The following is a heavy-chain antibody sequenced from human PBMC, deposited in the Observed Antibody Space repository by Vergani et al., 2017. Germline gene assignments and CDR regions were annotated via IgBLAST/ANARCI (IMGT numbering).Heavy chain of an antibody. V-gene: IGHV3-23*01. CDR3: AKANPRNSGYDYLYYYHAMDV. CDR1: GFTFNHYA. CDR2: ISGSGGST. Sequence: EVQLLESGGDLVQPGGSLRLSCAASGFTFNHYAMNWVRQATGKGLEWVSGISGSGGSTYYAGSVKGRFTISRDSSKNTLYLQINSLSAGDTAVYYCAKANPRNSGYDYLYYYHAMDVWGQGTTVTVSS. D-gene: IGHD5-12*01. J-gene: IGHJ6*02.